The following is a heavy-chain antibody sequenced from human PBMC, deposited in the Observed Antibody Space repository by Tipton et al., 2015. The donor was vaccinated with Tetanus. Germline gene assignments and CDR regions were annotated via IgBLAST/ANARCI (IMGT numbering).Heavy chain of an antibody. CDR2: IYYSGDT. CDR3: ARGLPREPFYFDY. Sequence: TLSLTCTVSGGSISDKKNYWNWLRHLPGKGLEWIGYIYYSGDTYYNPSLKSRVTMSVDTSKNQFSLNLSSVTAADTGVYYCARGLPREPFYFDYWGQGKQVTVSS. V-gene: IGHV4-31*03. D-gene: IGHD1-26*01. CDR1: GGSISDKKNY. J-gene: IGHJ4*02.